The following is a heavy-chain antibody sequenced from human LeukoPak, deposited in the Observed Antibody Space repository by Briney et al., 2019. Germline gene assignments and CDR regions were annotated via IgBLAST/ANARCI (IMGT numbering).Heavy chain of an antibody. V-gene: IGHV3-7*05. D-gene: IGHD6-13*01. CDR3: ARWGTYSNRWLGAFDI. J-gene: IGHJ3*02. Sequence: QPGGSLRLSCAAAGFSFSSYWMSWVRQAPGKGLEWVANMREYRSDKYYVHSVKGRFTISRDNAKNSLYLQMNSLRGEDTAVYYRARWGTYSNRWLGAFDIWGQGTMVTVSS. CDR2: MREYRSDK. CDR1: GFSFSSYW.